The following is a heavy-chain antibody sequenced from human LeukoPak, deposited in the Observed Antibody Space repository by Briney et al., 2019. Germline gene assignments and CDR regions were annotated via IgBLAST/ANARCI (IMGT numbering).Heavy chain of an antibody. J-gene: IGHJ4*02. D-gene: IGHD6-19*01. CDR1: GFTFSSYE. CDR3: ARAVAGTGGGFFDY. V-gene: IGHV3-48*03. CDR2: ISSSGITI. Sequence: PGGSLRLSCAASGFTFSSYEMNWVRQAPGKGLEWVSYISSSGITIYYADSVKGRFTISRDNAKNSLYLQMNSLRAEDTAVYYCARAVAGTGGGFFDYWGQGTLVTVSS.